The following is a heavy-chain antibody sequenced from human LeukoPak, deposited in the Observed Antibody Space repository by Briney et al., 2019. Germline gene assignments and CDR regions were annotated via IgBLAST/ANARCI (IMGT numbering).Heavy chain of an antibody. D-gene: IGHD5-24*01. Sequence: GGSLRLSCAASGFTFSSYGTHWVRQAPGKGLEWVAFIRYDGSNKYYADSVKGRFTISRDNSKNTLYLQMNSLRAEDTAVYYCAKTEMATIFRSGNYWGQGTLVTVSS. CDR1: GFTFSSYG. CDR3: AKTEMATIFRSGNY. CDR2: IRYDGSNK. V-gene: IGHV3-30*02. J-gene: IGHJ4*02.